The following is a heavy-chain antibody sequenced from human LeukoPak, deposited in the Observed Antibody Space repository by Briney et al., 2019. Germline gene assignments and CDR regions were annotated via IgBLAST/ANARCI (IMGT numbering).Heavy chain of an antibody. CDR2: IIPIFGTA. J-gene: IGHJ4*02. Sequence: GASVKVSCKASGGTFSSYAISWVRQAPEQGLEWMGGIIPIFGTANYAQKFQGRVTITADESTSTAYMELSSLRSEDTAVYYCARGAVFGGIDYWGQGTLVTVSS. V-gene: IGHV1-69*13. CDR3: ARGAVFGGIDY. CDR1: GGTFSSYA. D-gene: IGHD3-3*01.